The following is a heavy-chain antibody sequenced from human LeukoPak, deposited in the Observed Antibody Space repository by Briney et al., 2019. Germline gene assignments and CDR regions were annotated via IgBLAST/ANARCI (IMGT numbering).Heavy chain of an antibody. D-gene: IGHD1/OR15-1a*01. CDR1: GFKFSDHY. Sequence: GGSQRLSCAASGFKFSDHYIDRVRQAPGKGLEWVGRSRNKASSYTTEYAASVEGRFTISRDVSESSLYLQMNSLRTEDTAVYYCGRIAINVNNGMDVWGQGTTVTVSS. V-gene: IGHV3-72*01. CDR2: SRNKASSYTT. J-gene: IGHJ6*02. CDR3: GRIAINVNNGMDV.